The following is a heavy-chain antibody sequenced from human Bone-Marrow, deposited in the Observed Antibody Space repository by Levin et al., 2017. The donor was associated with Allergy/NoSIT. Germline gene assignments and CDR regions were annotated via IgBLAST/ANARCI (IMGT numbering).Heavy chain of an antibody. CDR1: GFTFSSYA. V-gene: IGHV3-23*01. J-gene: IGHJ5*02. CDR2: ISGSGGST. D-gene: IGHD2-15*01. CDR3: AKSGDIVVVVAATPWFDP. Sequence: GESLKISCAASGFTFSSYAMSWVRQAPGKGLEWVSAISGSGGSTYYADSVKGRFTISRDNSKNTLYLQMNSLRAEDTAVYYCAKSGDIVVVVAATPWFDPWGQGTLVTVSS.